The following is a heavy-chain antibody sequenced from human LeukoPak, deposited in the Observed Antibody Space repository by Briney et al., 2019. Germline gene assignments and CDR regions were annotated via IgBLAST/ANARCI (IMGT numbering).Heavy chain of an antibody. Sequence: SVKVSCKASGGTFSSYAISWVRQAPGQGLEWMGGIIPIFGTANYAQKFQGRVTITADESTSTAYVELSSLRSEDTAVYYCARDRGLELGYYFDYWGQGTLVTVSS. CDR1: GGTFSSYA. J-gene: IGHJ4*02. D-gene: IGHD1-7*01. CDR2: IIPIFGTA. CDR3: ARDRGLELGYYFDY. V-gene: IGHV1-69*13.